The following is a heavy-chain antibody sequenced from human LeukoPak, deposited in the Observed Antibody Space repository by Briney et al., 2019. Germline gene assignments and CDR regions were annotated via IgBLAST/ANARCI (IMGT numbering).Heavy chain of an antibody. CDR1: GGSISGYH. D-gene: IGHD3-16*01. CDR3: ARVGVGSAFDI. Sequence: SETLSLTCNVSGGSISGYHWSWIRQPPGKGLEWLGYIYYSGSSNYNPSLKSRVTMSVDTSKNQFSLKLSSVTAADTAVYYCARVGVGSAFDIWGQGTMVTVSS. CDR2: IYYSGSS. J-gene: IGHJ3*02. V-gene: IGHV4-59*12.